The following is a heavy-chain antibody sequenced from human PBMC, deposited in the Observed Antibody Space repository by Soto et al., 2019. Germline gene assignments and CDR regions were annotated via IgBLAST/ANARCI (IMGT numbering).Heavy chain of an antibody. Sequence: PSETLSLTCTVSGGSISSGGYYWSWIRQHPGKGLEWIGYIYYSGSTYYNPSLKSRATISVDTSKNQFSLKLSSVTAADTAVYYCARVGYSYGSWEDENWFDPWGQGTLVTVSS. V-gene: IGHV4-31*03. CDR2: IYYSGST. CDR3: ARVGYSYGSWEDENWFDP. D-gene: IGHD5-18*01. J-gene: IGHJ5*02. CDR1: GGSISSGGYY.